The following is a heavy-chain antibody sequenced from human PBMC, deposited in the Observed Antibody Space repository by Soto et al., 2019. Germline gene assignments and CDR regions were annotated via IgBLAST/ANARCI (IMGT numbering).Heavy chain of an antibody. CDR1: GGSIISGDYS. CDR2: IYHSGST. CDR3: ARGGVDYYDSSGYYFSPYYFDY. V-gene: IGHV4-30-2*01. D-gene: IGHD3-22*01. Sequence: SETRSLTCTVSGGSIISGDYSWSWIRQPPGKGLEWIGYIYHSGSTYYNPSLKSRVTISVDRSRNQFSLKLSSVTAADTAVYYCARGGVDYYDSSGYYFSPYYFDYWGQGTLVTVSS. J-gene: IGHJ4*02.